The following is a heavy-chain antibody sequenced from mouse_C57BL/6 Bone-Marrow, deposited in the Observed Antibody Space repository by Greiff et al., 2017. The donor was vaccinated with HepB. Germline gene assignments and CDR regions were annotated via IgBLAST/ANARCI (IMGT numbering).Heavy chain of an antibody. V-gene: IGHV1-20*01. J-gene: IGHJ1*03. Sequence: EVKLQESGPELVKPGDSVKISCKASGYSFTGYFMNWVMQSHGKSLEWIGRINPYNGDTFYNQKFKGKATLTVDKSSSTAHMELRSLTSEDSAVYYCARSGVSTWYFDVWGTGTTVTVSS. CDR2: INPYNGDT. CDR3: ARSGVSTWYFDV. CDR1: GYSFTGYF. D-gene: IGHD2-3*01.